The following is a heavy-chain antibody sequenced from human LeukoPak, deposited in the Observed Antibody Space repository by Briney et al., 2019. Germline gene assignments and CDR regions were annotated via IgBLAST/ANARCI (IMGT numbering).Heavy chain of an antibody. Sequence: GASVKVSCKASGYTFTDYYMHWVRQAPGQGLEWMGWINPNSGGTNYAQKFQGRVTMTEDTSTDTAYMELSSLGSEDTAVYYCAIVPILQDGWFDPWGQGTLVTVSS. CDR2: INPNSGGT. J-gene: IGHJ5*02. CDR1: GYTFTDYY. CDR3: AIVPILQDGWFDP. V-gene: IGHV1-2*02. D-gene: IGHD4-11*01.